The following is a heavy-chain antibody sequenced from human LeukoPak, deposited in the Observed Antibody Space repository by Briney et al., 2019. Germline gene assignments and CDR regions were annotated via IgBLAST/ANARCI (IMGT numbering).Heavy chain of an antibody. V-gene: IGHV4-34*01. CDR2: INHSGST. D-gene: IGHD5-18*01. J-gene: IGHJ4*02. CDR3: ARGKGYNHFDY. Sequence: SETLSLTYAVYGGSFSGYYWSWIRQPPGKGLEWIGEINHSGSTNYNPSLKSRVTISVDTSKNQFSLKLSSVTAADTAVYYCARGKGYNHFDYWGQGTLVTVSS. CDR1: GGSFSGYY.